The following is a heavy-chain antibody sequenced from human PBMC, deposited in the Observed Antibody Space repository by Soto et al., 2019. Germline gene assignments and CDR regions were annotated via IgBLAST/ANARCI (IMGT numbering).Heavy chain of an antibody. CDR1: AFTFNNYA. D-gene: IGHD3-22*01. Sequence: EVQLLESGGGLVQPGGSLSLSCAASAFTFNNYAMSWVRQAPGKGLEWVSGIGGSGRTTYYADSVKGRFTISRDNSNNTLFLQMTSLRAEDTAVYYCAKSRYSDSSGDFYDYWGQGTLVPVSS. CDR2: IGGSGRTT. V-gene: IGHV3-23*01. CDR3: AKSRYSDSSGDFYDY. J-gene: IGHJ4*02.